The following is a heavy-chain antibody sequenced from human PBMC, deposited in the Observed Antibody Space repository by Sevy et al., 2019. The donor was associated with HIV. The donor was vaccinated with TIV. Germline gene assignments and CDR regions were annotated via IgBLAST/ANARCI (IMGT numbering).Heavy chain of an antibody. CDR1: GFTFRNFG. Sequence: GGSLRLSCVGSGFTFRNFGVHWLRQAPGKGLEWVAIIRYDGSEKDHAESVKGPFTFSRANSKSTLYLEMNSLRAEDTAVYYCVREWGLGATRCFDYWGQGTLVTVAS. V-gene: IGHV3-33*08. J-gene: IGHJ4*02. CDR2: IRYDGSEK. CDR3: VREWGLGATRCFDY. D-gene: IGHD1-26*01.